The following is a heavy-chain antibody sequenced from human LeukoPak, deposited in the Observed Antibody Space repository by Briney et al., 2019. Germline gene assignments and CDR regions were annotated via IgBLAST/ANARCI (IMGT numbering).Heavy chain of an antibody. D-gene: IGHD3-22*01. CDR2: ISAYDGDT. V-gene: IGHV1-18*01. CDR3: ARDYYYDSSGSPDDTFDV. CDR1: GYSFTSYG. J-gene: IGHJ3*01. Sequence: ASVKVSCKASGYSFTSYGISWVRQAPGQGLEWMGWISAYDGDTNYAQKLQGRVTLTTDTSTSTAYMELRSLRSDDTAVYYCARDYYYDSSGSPDDTFDVWGQGTMLTVSS.